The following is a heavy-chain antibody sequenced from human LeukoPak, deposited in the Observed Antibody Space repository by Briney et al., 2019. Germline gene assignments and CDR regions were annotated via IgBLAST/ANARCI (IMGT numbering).Heavy chain of an antibody. CDR1: GFTLSSYG. CDR2: ISYDGSNK. V-gene: IGHV3-30*18. D-gene: IGHD3-22*01. Sequence: GRSLRLSCAASGFTLSSYGMHWVRQAPGKGLEWVAVISYDGSNKYYADSVKGRFTISRDNSKNTLYLQMNSLRAEDTAVYYCAKDGASSYYYDSSSYYGFDYWGQGTLVTVSS. CDR3: AKDGASSYYYDSSSYYGFDY. J-gene: IGHJ4*02.